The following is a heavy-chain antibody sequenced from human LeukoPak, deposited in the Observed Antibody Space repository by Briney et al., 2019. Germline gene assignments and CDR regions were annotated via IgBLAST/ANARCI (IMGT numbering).Heavy chain of an antibody. CDR3: AGWLLNWFDP. J-gene: IGHJ5*02. D-gene: IGHD2-15*01. CDR2: IYYSGST. CDR1: GGSISSSSYY. V-gene: IGHV4-39*01. Sequence: SETLSLTCTVSGGSISSSSYYWGWIRQPPGKGLEWIGSIYYSGSTYYNPSLKSRVTISVDTSKNQFSLKLSSVTATDTAVYYCAGWLLNWFDPWGQGTLVTVSS.